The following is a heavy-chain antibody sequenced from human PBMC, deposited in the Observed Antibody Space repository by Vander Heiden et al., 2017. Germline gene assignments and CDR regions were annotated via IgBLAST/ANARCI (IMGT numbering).Heavy chain of an antibody. D-gene: IGHD6-13*01. Sequence: EVQLVESGGGLVQPGWSMGRSSTAYGFTFDDYAMHWVRQAPGKGLEWVSGISWNSGSIGYADSVKGRFTISRDNAKNTLYLQMNSLRAEDTALYYCTKAYDSYSSSPPDYWGQGTLVTVSS. J-gene: IGHJ4*02. V-gene: IGHV3-9*01. CDR2: ISWNSGSI. CDR3: TKAYDSYSSSPPDY. CDR1: GFTFDDYA.